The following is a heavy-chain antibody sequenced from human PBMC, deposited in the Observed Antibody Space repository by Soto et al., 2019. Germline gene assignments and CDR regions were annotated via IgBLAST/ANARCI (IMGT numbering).Heavy chain of an antibody. D-gene: IGHD6-19*01. Sequence: EVQLVESGGGLVSPGGSLRLSCVASGFAFSSFTIDWVRQAPGKGLEWVASITSSSSHIYFADSMKGRFTLSRDNAKSSLYLQMNSLRAEDTAVYYCARWGSGWAYDYWGQGILVTVSS. CDR1: GFAFSSFT. J-gene: IGHJ4*02. CDR2: ITSSSSHI. CDR3: ARWGSGWAYDY. V-gene: IGHV3-21*01.